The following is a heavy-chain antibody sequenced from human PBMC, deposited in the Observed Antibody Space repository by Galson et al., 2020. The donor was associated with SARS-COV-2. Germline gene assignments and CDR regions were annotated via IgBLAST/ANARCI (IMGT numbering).Heavy chain of an antibody. Sequence: GESLKISCAASGFTFSSYAMSWVRQAPGKGLEWVSAISGSGGSTYYADSVKGRFTISRDNSKNTLYLQMNSLRAEDTAVYYCAKLDGEGSGSFSDYYYGMDVWGQGTTVTVSS. V-gene: IGHV3-23*01. CDR3: AKLDGEGSGSFSDYYYGMDV. J-gene: IGHJ6*02. CDR1: GFTFSSYA. CDR2: ISGSGGST. D-gene: IGHD3-10*01.